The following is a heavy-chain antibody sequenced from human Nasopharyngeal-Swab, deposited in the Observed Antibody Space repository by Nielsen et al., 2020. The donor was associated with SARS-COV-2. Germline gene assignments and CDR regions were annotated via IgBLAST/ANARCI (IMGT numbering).Heavy chain of an antibody. CDR3: ARHASHIVLMVYAMGWFDP. J-gene: IGHJ5*02. V-gene: IGHV4-39*01. CDR2: IYYSGST. CDR1: GGSISSSSYY. D-gene: IGHD2-8*01. Sequence: SQTLSPTCPVSGGSISSSSYYCGWIRQHPGEGLEWIGRIYYSGSTYYNPSLKSRVTISVETSKNQFSLKLSSVTAADTAVYYCARHASHIVLMVYAMGWFDPWGQGTLVTVSS.